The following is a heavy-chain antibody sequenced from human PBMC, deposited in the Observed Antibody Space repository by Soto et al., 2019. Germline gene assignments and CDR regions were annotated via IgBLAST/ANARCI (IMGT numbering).Heavy chain of an antibody. D-gene: IGHD1-20*01. V-gene: IGHV3-33*01. Sequence: GSLRLSCAASGFTFSSYGMHWVRQAPGKGLEWVAVIWYDGSNKYYADSVKGRFTISRDNSKNTLYLQMNSLRAEDTAVYYCARGPVYNWNDGIFDYWGQGTLVTVSS. CDR1: GFTFSSYG. CDR2: IWYDGSNK. J-gene: IGHJ4*02. CDR3: ARGPVYNWNDGIFDY.